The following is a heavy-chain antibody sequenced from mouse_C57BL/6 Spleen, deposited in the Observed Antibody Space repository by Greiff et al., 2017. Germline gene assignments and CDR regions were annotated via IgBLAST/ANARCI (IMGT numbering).Heavy chain of an antibody. J-gene: IGHJ2*01. CDR3: ARRPPIYYDYDGFDY. V-gene: IGHV1-64*01. CDR2: IHPNSGST. Sequence: QVQLQQPGAELVKPGASVKLSCKASGYTFTSYWMHWVKQRPGQGLEWIGMIHPNSGSTNYNEKFKSKATLTVDKSSSTAYMQLSSLTSEDSAVYYCARRPPIYYDYDGFDYWGQGTTLTVSS. CDR1: GYTFTSYW. D-gene: IGHD2-4*01.